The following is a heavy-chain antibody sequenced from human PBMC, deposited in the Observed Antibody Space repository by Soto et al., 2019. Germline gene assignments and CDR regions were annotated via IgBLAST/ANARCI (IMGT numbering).Heavy chain of an antibody. V-gene: IGHV4-34*01. CDR1: GGSFSGYY. CDR3: ARGLKKRYAGSRWFDP. J-gene: IGHJ5*02. D-gene: IGHD3-16*01. CDR2: INHSGST. Sequence: PSETLSLTCAVYGGSFSGYYWSWIRQPPGKGLEWIGEINHSGSTNYNPSLKSRVTISVDTSKNQFSLKLSSVTAADTAVYYCARGLKKRYAGSRWFDPWGQGTLVTVSS.